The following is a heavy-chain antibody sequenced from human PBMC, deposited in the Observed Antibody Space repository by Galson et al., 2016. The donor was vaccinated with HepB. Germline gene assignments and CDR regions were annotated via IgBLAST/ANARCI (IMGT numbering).Heavy chain of an antibody. Sequence: SLRLSCAASGFSFSIYGMNWVRQAPGKGLEWVAYISCSSSEMSYADSVTGRFTISRDNAKNFLFLQMSGLGAEDTAVYYCVRGGAARPDYWGQGILVTVSS. J-gene: IGHJ4*02. CDR2: ISCSSSEM. CDR3: VRGGAARPDY. CDR1: GFSFSIYG. V-gene: IGHV3-48*01. D-gene: IGHD6-6*01.